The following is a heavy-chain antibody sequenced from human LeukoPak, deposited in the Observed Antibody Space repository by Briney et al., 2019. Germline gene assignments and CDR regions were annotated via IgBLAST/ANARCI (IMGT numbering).Heavy chain of an antibody. Sequence: SVKVSCKASGGTFSSYAISWVRQAPGQGLEWMGRIIPILGIANYAQKFQGRVTNTADKSTSTAYMELSSLRSEDTAVYYCARCSSSWYPGVIYNWFDPWGQGTLVTVSS. CDR2: IIPILGIA. D-gene: IGHD6-13*01. CDR1: GGTFSSYA. J-gene: IGHJ5*02. V-gene: IGHV1-69*04. CDR3: ARCSSSWYPGVIYNWFDP.